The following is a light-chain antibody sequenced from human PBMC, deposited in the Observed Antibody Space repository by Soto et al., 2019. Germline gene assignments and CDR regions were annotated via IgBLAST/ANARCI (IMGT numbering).Light chain of an antibody. CDR1: QGISNY. CDR2: AAS. Sequence: DIQMTQSPSSLSASVGDRVTITCRASQGISNYLAWYQQKPAKVPKLLIHAASTLQSGVTSRFSGSGSGTDFTLTISSLQPEDVATYYCKEYNSAPFTFSPGTKVDIK. V-gene: IGKV1-27*01. J-gene: IGKJ3*01. CDR3: KEYNSAPFT.